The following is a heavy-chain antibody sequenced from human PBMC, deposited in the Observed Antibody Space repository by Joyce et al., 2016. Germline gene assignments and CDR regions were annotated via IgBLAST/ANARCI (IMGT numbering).Heavy chain of an antibody. Sequence: EVQLVESGGGLVRPGGSLRLSCAASGFTFSSYSMNWVRQAPGKGLEWVSFISSNRNYIYYADSVKGRFTISRDNAKSSLFLQMDSLRAEDTAVYYCARNSAPRASTYYGLDVWGQGTMVTVSS. CDR3: ARNSAPRASTYYGLDV. V-gene: IGHV3-21*01. D-gene: IGHD5/OR15-5a*01. J-gene: IGHJ6*02. CDR2: ISSNRNYI. CDR1: GFTFSSYS.